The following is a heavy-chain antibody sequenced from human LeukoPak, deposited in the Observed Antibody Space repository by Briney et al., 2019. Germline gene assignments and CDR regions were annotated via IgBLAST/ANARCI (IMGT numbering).Heavy chain of an antibody. CDR3: ARDGPYYYDSGSSDY. V-gene: IGHV3-7*01. J-gene: IGHJ4*01. D-gene: IGHD3-10*01. Sequence: HSGGSLRLSCAASGFTFSSYWMSCVRQAPGKGLEWVADIRQDGREKYYVDSVKGRFTIYRDNAKKSLYLQMNSLRAEDTAVYYCARDGPYYYDSGSSDYWGHGTLVTVSS. CDR1: GFTFSSYW. CDR2: IRQDGREK.